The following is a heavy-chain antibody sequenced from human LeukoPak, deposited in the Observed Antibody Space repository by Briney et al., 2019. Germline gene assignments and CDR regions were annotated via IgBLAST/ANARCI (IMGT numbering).Heavy chain of an antibody. CDR3: AKDMDTFGGVIALFDY. D-gene: IGHD3-16*02. CDR2: IRSKAYGGST. V-gene: IGHV3-49*04. J-gene: IGHJ4*02. Sequence: GGSLRLSCTASGFTFGDYAMSWVRQAPGKGLEWVGFIRSKAYGGSTEYAASVKGRFTISRDNSKNTLYLQMNSLRAEDTAVYYCAKDMDTFGGVIALFDYWGQGTLVTVSS. CDR1: GFTFGDYA.